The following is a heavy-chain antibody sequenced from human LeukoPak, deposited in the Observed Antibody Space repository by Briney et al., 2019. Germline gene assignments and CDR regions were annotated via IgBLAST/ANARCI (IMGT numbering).Heavy chain of an antibody. D-gene: IGHD2-15*01. J-gene: IGHJ3*02. CDR3: ARAGCSGGSCYESRGAFDI. CDR2: IYYRGST. CDR1: GGSISSSSYY. V-gene: IGHV4-39*07. Sequence: SETLSLTCTVSGGSISSSSYYWGWIRQPPGKGLEWIGSIYYRGSTYYNPSLKSRVAISVDTSKNQFSLKLSSVTAADTAVYYCARAGCSGGSCYESRGAFDIWGQGTMVTVSS.